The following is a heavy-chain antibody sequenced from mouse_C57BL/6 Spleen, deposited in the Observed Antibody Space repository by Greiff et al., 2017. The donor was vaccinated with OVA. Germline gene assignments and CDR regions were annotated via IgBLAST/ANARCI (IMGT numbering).Heavy chain of an antibody. CDR2: IDPANGNT. V-gene: IGHV14-3*01. CDR3: ATPITTVGYFDV. Sequence: VQLKESVAELVRPGASVKLSCTASGFNIKNTYMHWVKQRPEQGLEWIGRIDPANGNTKYAPKFQGKATITADPSSNTAYLQLSRLTSEDTAIYYCATPITTVGYFDVWGTGTTVTVSS. CDR1: GFNIKNTY. D-gene: IGHD1-1*01. J-gene: IGHJ1*03.